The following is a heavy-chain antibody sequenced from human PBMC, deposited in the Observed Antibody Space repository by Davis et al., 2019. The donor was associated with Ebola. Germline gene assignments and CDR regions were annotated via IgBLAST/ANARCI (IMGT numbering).Heavy chain of an antibody. V-gene: IGHV4-4*02. CDR2: FNHTGPT. J-gene: IGHJ4*02. CDR3: ASRWEM. Sequence: SETLSLTCAVSGDSIISSKWWSWLRQPPGKGLEWIGEFNHTGPTNYNPSLKSRVTISVDTSKNQVSLRLRSVTAADTSVYYCASRWEMWGQGTLVTVSS. D-gene: IGHD1-26*01. CDR1: GDSIISSKW.